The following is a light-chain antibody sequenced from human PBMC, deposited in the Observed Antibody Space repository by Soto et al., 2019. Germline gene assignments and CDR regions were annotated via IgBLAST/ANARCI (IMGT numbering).Light chain of an antibody. J-gene: IGKJ3*01. CDR1: QSVSSSY. V-gene: IGKV3-20*01. CDR3: QQYADSPIT. CDR2: DAS. Sequence: EIVLTQSPGTLSLSPGERATLSCRASQSVSSSYLAWYQHKPGQAPRLLIYDASARATGIPDRFSGSGSGTDFTLTISRLEPDDFAVYYCQQYADSPITFGPGTKVDV.